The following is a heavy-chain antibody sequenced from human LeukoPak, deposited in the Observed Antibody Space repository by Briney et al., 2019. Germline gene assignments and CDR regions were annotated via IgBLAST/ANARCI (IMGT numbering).Heavy chain of an antibody. Sequence: GGSLRLSCAASGFTFSSYSMNWVRQAPGKGLEWVSSISSSSSYIYYADSVKGRFTISRDNAKNSLYLQMNSLRAEDTAVYYCARLMATINNWFDPWGQGTLVTVSS. J-gene: IGHJ5*02. CDR1: GFTFSSYS. D-gene: IGHD5-24*01. CDR2: ISSSSSYI. V-gene: IGHV3-21*01. CDR3: ARLMATINNWFDP.